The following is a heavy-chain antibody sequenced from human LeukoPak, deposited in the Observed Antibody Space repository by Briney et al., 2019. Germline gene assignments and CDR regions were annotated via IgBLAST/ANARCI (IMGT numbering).Heavy chain of an antibody. CDR2: INPISGAT. CDR3: ARDREKTGTTSGPLDP. D-gene: IGHD1-1*01. V-gene: IGHV1-2*02. CDR1: GYTFTGYY. Sequence: GASVKVSCKASGYTFTGYYMHWVRQAPGQGLKWMGWINPISGATNYAQEFQGRVTLTRDTSITTVYMELSRLKSDDTAIYYCARDREKTGTTSGPLDPWGQGTLVTVSS. J-gene: IGHJ5*02.